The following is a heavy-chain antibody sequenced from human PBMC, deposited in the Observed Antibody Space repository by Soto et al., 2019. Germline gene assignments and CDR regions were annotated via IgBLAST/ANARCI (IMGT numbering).Heavy chain of an antibody. D-gene: IGHD6-13*01. J-gene: IGHJ3*02. Sequence: GGSLRLSCAASGVTFGSYWMSWVRQAPGKGLEWVANIKQDGSEKYYVDSVKGRFTISRDNAKNSLYLQMNSLRAEDTAVYYCAREGYEAFDIWGQGTMVTVSS. CDR3: AREGYEAFDI. CDR2: IKQDGSEK. V-gene: IGHV3-7*05. CDR1: GVTFGSYW.